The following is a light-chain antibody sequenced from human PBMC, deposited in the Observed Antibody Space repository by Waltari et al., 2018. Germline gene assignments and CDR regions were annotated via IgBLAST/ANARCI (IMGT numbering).Light chain of an antibody. V-gene: IGLV2-23*01. CDR1: SSRIGDSHV. CDR3: CSYATSSPWV. CDR2: EGD. Sequence: QSALTQPASVSGSPGQSLTISCPGASSRIGDSHVFSWYQQHPGKAPKLMIYEGDKRPSGVSNRFSGSKSGNMASLTISGLQAEDEADYYCCSYATSSPWVFGGGTKVTVL. J-gene: IGLJ3*02.